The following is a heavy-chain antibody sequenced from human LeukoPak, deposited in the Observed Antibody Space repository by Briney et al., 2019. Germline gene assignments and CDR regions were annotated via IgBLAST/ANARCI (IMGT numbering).Heavy chain of an antibody. CDR3: ARARNYGSGSYYEAGYYYYYMDV. CDR2: IIPIFGRP. V-gene: IGHV1-69*13. D-gene: IGHD3-10*01. Sequence: GASVKVSCKASGGTFSCSGISWVRQAPGQGFEWMGGIIPIFGRPNPAQKFQGRVTLTADESTSTAYMELSSLRSEDTAVYYCARARNYGSGSYYEAGYYYYYMDVWGKGTTVTISS. CDR1: GGTFSCSG. J-gene: IGHJ6*03.